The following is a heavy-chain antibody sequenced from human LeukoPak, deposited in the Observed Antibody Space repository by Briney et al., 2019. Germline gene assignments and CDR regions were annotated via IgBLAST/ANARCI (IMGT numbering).Heavy chain of an antibody. J-gene: IGHJ4*02. D-gene: IGHD4-17*01. CDR3: AKAVNLRDYFDY. Sequence: GGSLRLSCAASGFPFSTHGMNWVRQAPGKGLEWVSGISPSGDITYYADSVMGRFTISRDNSKNTLYLQMNSLRAEDTAVYYCAKAVNLRDYFDYWGQGTLVTVSS. CDR1: GFPFSTHG. V-gene: IGHV3-23*01. CDR2: ISPSGDIT.